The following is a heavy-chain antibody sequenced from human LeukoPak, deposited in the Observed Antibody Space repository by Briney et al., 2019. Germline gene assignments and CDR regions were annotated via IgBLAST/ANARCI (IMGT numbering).Heavy chain of an antibody. J-gene: IGHJ4*02. V-gene: IGHV3-66*01. D-gene: IGHD4-17*01. Sequence: GGSLRLSCTASGFAVSSNYMSWVRQAPGKGLEWVSVTYSGGNTDYADSVKGRFTISRDNSKNTVYLQMNSLRAEDTAVYYCAREGGDDRYFDYWGQGTLVTVSS. CDR1: GFAVSSNY. CDR2: TYSGGNT. CDR3: AREGGDDRYFDY.